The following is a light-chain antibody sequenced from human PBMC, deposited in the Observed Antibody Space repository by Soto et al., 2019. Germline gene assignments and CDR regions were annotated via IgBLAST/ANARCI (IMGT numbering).Light chain of an antibody. Sequence: DIQMTQSPSSLSASVGDRVTITCQASQDISNYLNWYQQKPGKAPKLLIYDASNLETGVPSRFSGSGSGTDFTLTISSLQPEDFATYYCQQSYSTPITFGQGTRLEI. V-gene: IGKV1-39*01. CDR3: QQSYSTPIT. CDR2: DAS. CDR1: QDISNY. J-gene: IGKJ5*01.